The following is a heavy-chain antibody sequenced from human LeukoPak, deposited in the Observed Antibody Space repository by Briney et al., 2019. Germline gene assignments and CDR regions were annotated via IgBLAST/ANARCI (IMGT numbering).Heavy chain of an antibody. V-gene: IGHV3-48*04. CDR2: ISSYSGSTI. CDR1: GFTFSSYS. D-gene: IGHD6-13*01. CDR3: ARGRWPPFDC. Sequence: GGSLRLSCAASGFTFSSYSMNWVRQAPGNGLEWISYISSYSGSTIYYADSVKGRFTISRDNAKNSLYLQMNSLRAEDTALYYCARGRWPPFDCWGQGTLVTVSS. J-gene: IGHJ4*02.